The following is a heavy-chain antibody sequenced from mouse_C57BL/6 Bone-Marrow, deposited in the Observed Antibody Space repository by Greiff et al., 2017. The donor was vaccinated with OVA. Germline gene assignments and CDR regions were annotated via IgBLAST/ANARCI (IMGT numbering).Heavy chain of an antibody. J-gene: IGHJ4*01. CDR2: IWSGGST. Sequence: VQLQQSGPGLVQPSQSLSITCTVSGFSLTSDGVHWVRQSPGKGLEWLGVIWSGGSTDYNAAFISRLSISKDNSKSQVFFKMNSLQADDTAIYYCARKDSNYEGYAMDYWGQGTSVTVSS. V-gene: IGHV2-2*01. CDR3: ARKDSNYEGYAMDY. CDR1: GFSLTSDG. D-gene: IGHD2-5*01.